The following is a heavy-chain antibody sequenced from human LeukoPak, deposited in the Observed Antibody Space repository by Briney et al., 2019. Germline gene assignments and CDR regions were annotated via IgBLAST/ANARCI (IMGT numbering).Heavy chain of an antibody. CDR2: IYYSGST. J-gene: IGHJ4*02. V-gene: IGHV4-31*03. CDR1: GGSISSGGYY. D-gene: IGHD3-9*01. CDR3: ARERYVYLDY. Sequence: SETLSLTCTVSGGSISSGGYYWSWIRQHPGKGLEWIGYIYYSGSTYYNPSLKSRVTISVDTSKNQFSLKLSSVTAADTAVYYCARERYVYLDYWGQGTLVTVSS.